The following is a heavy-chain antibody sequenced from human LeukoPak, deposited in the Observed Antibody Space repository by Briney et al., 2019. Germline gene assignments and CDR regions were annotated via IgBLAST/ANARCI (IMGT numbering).Heavy chain of an antibody. CDR3: AKERGVGAYYYYGMDV. J-gene: IGHJ6*02. CDR2: ISYDGSNK. D-gene: IGHD1-26*01. Sequence: GGSLRLSCAASGFTFSSYGMHWVRQAPGKGLEWVAVISYDGSNKYYADSVKGRFTISRDNSKNTLYLQMNSLRAEDTAVYYCAKERGVGAYYYYGMDVWGQGTTVIVSS. V-gene: IGHV3-30*18. CDR1: GFTFSSYG.